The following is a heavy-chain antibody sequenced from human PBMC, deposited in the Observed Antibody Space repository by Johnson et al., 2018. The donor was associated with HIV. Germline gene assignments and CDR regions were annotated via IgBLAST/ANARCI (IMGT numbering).Heavy chain of an antibody. CDR2: ISGSGGST. CDR1: GFTFDDYA. CDR3: ARDSLAHDAFDI. V-gene: IGHV3-23*04. J-gene: IGHJ3*02. Sequence: EVQLVESGGGLAQPGRSLRLSCAASGFTFDDYAMSWVRQAPGKGLEWVSAISGSGGSTYYADSVKGRFTISRDNSKNTLYLQMNSLRAEDTAVYYCARDSLAHDAFDIWGQGTMVTVPS.